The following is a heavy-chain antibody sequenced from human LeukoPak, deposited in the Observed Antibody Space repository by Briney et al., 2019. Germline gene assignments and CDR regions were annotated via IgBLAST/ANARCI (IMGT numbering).Heavy chain of an antibody. CDR1: GGTFSSYA. CDR2: IIPIFGTA. J-gene: IGHJ6*03. Sequence: SVKVSCKASGGTFSSYAISWVRQAPGQGLEWMGRIIPIFGTANYAQKFQGRVTITTDESTSAAYMELSSLRSEDTAVYYCARDVAIPPPKNYYYMDVWGKGTTVTVSS. V-gene: IGHV1-69*05. CDR3: ARDVAIPPPKNYYYMDV. D-gene: IGHD2-21*01.